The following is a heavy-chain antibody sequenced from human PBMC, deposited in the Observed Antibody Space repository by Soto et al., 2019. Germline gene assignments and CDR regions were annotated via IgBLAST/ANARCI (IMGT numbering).Heavy chain of an antibody. V-gene: IGHV4-39*01. CDR1: GGSVSSGNYF. J-gene: IGHJ3*01. CDR3: ARRLIDTWNQGHAFDF. CDR2: MYYNGDT. D-gene: IGHD1-20*01. Sequence: QLQLQESGPGLVKPAETLSLKCAVSGGSVSSGNYFWGWIRQPPGKGLEWIGNMYYNGDTYYSPSLNSRVTMSVDTAQNQFSLRLTSVTAADTAVYYCARRLIDTWNQGHAFDFWGQGTLVTVSS.